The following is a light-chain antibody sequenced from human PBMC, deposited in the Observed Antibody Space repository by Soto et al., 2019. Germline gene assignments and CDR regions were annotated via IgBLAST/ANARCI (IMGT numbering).Light chain of an antibody. J-gene: IGKJ4*01. V-gene: IGKV3-20*01. CDR1: QSVSSSY. Sequence: EIVLTQSPGTLSLSPGERATLSCRASQSVSSSYLAWYQQKPGQAPRLLIYGASSSATGIPDRFSGSGSGTDFTLTSSRLEPEDFSVYYCQQYGSSPIFGGGTKVEIK. CDR3: QQYGSSPI. CDR2: GAS.